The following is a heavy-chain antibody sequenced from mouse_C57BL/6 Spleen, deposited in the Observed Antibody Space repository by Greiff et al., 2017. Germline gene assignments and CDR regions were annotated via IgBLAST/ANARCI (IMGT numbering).Heavy chain of an antibody. CDR3: ARSLYGSSSAWIAY. Sequence: QVQLQQPGAELVKPGASVKMSCKASGYTFTSYWITWVKPRPGQGLEWIGAIYPCTGSTNYNEKFKCKATLTVDTSSSTAYMQLRSLTSEDAAFYYYARSLYGSSSAWIAYWGQGTLGTVSA. CDR1: GYTFTSYW. CDR2: IYPCTGST. V-gene: IGHV1-55*01. J-gene: IGHJ3*01. D-gene: IGHD1-1*01.